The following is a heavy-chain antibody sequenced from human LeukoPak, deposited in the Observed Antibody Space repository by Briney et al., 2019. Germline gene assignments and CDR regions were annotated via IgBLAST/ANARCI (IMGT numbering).Heavy chain of an antibody. V-gene: IGHV3-74*01. D-gene: IGHD2-2*01. CDR2: INTDGSDT. CDR1: GFTFSSYW. CDR3: ATSRSFDY. Sequence: PGGSLRISCAASGFTFSSYWMPWVRQAPGKGLVWVSRINTDGSDTSYADSVKGRFTISRDNAKNTLYLQMNSLRVEDTAVYYCATSRSFDYWGQGTLVTVSS. J-gene: IGHJ4*02.